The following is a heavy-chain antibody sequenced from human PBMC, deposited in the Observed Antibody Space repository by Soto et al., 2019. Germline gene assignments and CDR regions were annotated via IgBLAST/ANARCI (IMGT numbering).Heavy chain of an antibody. CDR2: INPSGGST. V-gene: IGHV1-46*01. J-gene: IGHJ4*02. CDR1: GYTFTSYY. D-gene: IGHD6-13*01. CDR3: AKDGGYSSSWYGRYYFDC. Sequence: ASVKVSCKASGYTFTSYYMHWVRQAPRQGLEWMGIINPSGGSTSYAQKFQGRVTMTRDASTSTVYMELSSLRSEDTAVYYCAKDGGYSSSWYGRYYFDCWGKGTLVTVSS.